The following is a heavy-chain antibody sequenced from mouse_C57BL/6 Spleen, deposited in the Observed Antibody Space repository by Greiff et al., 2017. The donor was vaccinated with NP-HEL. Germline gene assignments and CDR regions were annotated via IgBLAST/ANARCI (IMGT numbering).Heavy chain of an antibody. J-gene: IGHJ2*01. CDR1: GFTFSSYA. CDR3: ARDQGERGVYFDY. Sequence: EVMLVESGGGLVKPGGSLKLSCAASGFTFSSYAMSWVRQTPEKRLEWVATISDGGSYTYYPDNVKGRFTISRDNAKNNLYLQMSHLKSEDTAMYYCARDQGERGVYFDYWGQGTTLTVSS. D-gene: IGHD3-2*02. CDR2: ISDGGSYT. V-gene: IGHV5-4*01.